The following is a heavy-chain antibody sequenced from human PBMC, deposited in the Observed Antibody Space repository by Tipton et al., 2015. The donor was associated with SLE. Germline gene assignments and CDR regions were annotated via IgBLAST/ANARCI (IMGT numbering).Heavy chain of an antibody. CDR3: ARDRLGVTKGGDDAIAI. V-gene: IGHV4-30-4*01. CDR2: IFDNGKT. J-gene: IGHJ3*02. CDR1: GGSIISGDYF. D-gene: IGHD2-21*02. Sequence: TLSLTCNVSGGSIISGDYFWIWIRQPPGKGLEWFGYIFDNGKTYYSPSLKSRVTLSVDSSKNRISLKLSSVTAAETAVYNCARDRLGVTKGGDDAIAIWG.